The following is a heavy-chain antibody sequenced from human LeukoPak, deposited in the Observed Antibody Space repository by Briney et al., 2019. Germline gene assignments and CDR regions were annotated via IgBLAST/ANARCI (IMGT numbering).Heavy chain of an antibody. CDR2: IKQDGSEK. J-gene: IGHJ3*02. CDR1: GFTFSSYW. Sequence: QAGGSLRLSCAASGFTFSSYWMSWVRQAPGKGLEWVANIKQDGSEKYYVDSVKGRFTISRDNAKNSLYLQMNSLRAEDTAVYYCARENVAYSYGYSYAFDTWGQGTMVTVSS. CDR3: ARENVAYSYGYSYAFDT. V-gene: IGHV3-7*01. D-gene: IGHD5-18*01.